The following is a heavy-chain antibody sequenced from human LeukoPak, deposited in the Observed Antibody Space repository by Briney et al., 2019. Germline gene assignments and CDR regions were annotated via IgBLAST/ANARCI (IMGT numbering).Heavy chain of an antibody. V-gene: IGHV1-2*02. CDR1: GYTFTGYY. Sequence: GASVKVSCTASGYTFTGYYMHWVRQAPGQGLEWMGGINTNSGGTNYAQKFQGRGTMTRDTSISTAYMELRRRTSDDTAVYYCARSLEWLLYVDYFDYWGQGTLVTVSS. CDR2: INTNSGGT. D-gene: IGHD3-3*01. CDR3: ARSLEWLLYVDYFDY. J-gene: IGHJ4*02.